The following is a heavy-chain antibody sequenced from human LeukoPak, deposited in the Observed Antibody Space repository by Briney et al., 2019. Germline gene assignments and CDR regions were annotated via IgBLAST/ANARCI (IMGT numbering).Heavy chain of an antibody. V-gene: IGHV5-51*01. Sequence: GESLKISCKGSGYSFTSYWIGWVRQMPGKGLEWMGIIYPGDSDTRYSPSFQGQVTISADKSISTAYLQWSSLKASDTAMYYCATLTHSSGWLGYNWFDPWGQGTLVTVSS. J-gene: IGHJ5*02. CDR2: IYPGDSDT. CDR3: ATLTHSSGWLGYNWFDP. CDR1: GYSFTSYW. D-gene: IGHD6-19*01.